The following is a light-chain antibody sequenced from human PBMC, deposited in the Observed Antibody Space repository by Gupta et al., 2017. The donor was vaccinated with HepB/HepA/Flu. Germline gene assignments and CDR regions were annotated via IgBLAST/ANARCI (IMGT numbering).Light chain of an antibody. CDR3: QQTNSLPFT. V-gene: IGKV1-12*01. Sequence: IQMTQSPSFVSASVGDIVTITCRASQDIRSWLAWYQQKPGSAPKLLIYAASTMQSGVPSRFSGSGSGTDFTLTISSLQPEDFATYYCQQTNSLPFTFGRGTKVDIK. CDR2: AAS. J-gene: IGKJ4*01. CDR1: QDIRSW.